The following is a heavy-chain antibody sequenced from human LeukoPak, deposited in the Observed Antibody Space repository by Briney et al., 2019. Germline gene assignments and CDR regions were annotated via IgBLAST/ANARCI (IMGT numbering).Heavy chain of an antibody. CDR2: IRYGGSNK. CDR3: ARDLPSPGGATHFDY. J-gene: IGHJ4*02. V-gene: IGHV3-30*02. Sequence: GGSLRLSCAASGFTFSSYGMHWVRQAPGKGLEWVAFIRYGGSNKYYADSVKGRFTISRDNSKNTLYLQMNSLRAEDTAVYYCARDLPSPGGATHFDYWGQGTLVTVSS. D-gene: IGHD1-26*01. CDR1: GFTFSSYG.